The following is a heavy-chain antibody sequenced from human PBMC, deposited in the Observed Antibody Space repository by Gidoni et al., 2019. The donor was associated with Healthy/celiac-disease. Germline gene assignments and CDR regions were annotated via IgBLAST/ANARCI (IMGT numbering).Heavy chain of an antibody. CDR3: ARGDSGYDPSPFDY. CDR2: IGYGGSNK. CDR1: GVTFSSYG. V-gene: IGHV3-33*01. J-gene: IGHJ4*02. D-gene: IGHD5-12*01. Sequence: QVQLVESGGGVVHPGGFLRPSRAASGVTFSSYGMHWVLQAPGKGLEGVAVIGYGGSNKYYADSVKGRFTISRDYSKNTLYLQMNSLRAEDTAVYYCARGDSGYDPSPFDYWGQGTLVTVSS.